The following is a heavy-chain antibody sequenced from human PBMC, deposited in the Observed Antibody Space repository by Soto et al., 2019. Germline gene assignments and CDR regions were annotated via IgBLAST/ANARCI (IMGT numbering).Heavy chain of an antibody. D-gene: IGHD3-22*01. CDR1: GCSFSSYG. CDR3: AREPTMIEGAFDI. J-gene: IGHJ3*02. V-gene: IGHV3-33*01. CDR2: IWYDGSNK. Sequence: GGSLRLSVEACGCSFSSYGMHWVRQAPGKGLEWVAVIWYDGSNKYYADSVKGRFTISRDNSKNTLYLQMNSLRAEDTAVYYCAREPTMIEGAFDIWGQGTMVTVSS.